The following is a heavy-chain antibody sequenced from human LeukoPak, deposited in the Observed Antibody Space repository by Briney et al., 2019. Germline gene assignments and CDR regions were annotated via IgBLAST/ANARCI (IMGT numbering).Heavy chain of an antibody. CDR3: ASCRSGYSLINYYYGMDV. CDR2: IIPIFGTA. Sequence: SVKVSCKASGGTFSSYAISWVRQAPGQGLEWMGGIIPIFGTANYAQKFQGRVTITADESTSTAYMELSSLRSEDTAVYYCASCRSGYSLINYYYGMDVWGQGTTVTVSS. V-gene: IGHV1-69*13. CDR1: GGTFSSYA. D-gene: IGHD3-3*01. J-gene: IGHJ6*02.